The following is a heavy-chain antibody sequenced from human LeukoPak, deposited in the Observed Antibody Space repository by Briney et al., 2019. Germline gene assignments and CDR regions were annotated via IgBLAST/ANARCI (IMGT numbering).Heavy chain of an antibody. V-gene: IGHV4-39*07. Sequence: SETLSLTCSVSGGSISSNSYYWSWIRQPPGKGLEWIGEINHSGSTNYNPSLKSRVTISVDTSKNQFSLKLSSVTAADTAVYYCARRIHARLFYYYYYMDVWGKGTTVTISS. CDR3: ARRIHARLFYYYYYMDV. J-gene: IGHJ6*03. CDR1: GGSISSNSYY. CDR2: INHSGST. D-gene: IGHD3-22*01.